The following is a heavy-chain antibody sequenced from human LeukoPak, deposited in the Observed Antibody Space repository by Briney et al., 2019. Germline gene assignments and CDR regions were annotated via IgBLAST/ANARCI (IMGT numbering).Heavy chain of an antibody. CDR3: AKDDYYDSSGYLGYFQH. J-gene: IGHJ1*01. CDR2: ISGSGGST. CDR1: GFTFSSYS. D-gene: IGHD3-22*01. V-gene: IGHV3-23*01. Sequence: GGSLRLSCAASGFTFSSYSMNWVRQAPGKGLEWVSAISGSGGSTYYADSVKGRFTISRDNSKNTLYLQMNSLRAEDTAVYYCAKDDYYDSSGYLGYFQHWGQGTLVTVSS.